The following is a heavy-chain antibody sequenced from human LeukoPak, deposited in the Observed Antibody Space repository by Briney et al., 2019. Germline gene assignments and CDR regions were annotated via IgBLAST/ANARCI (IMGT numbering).Heavy chain of an antibody. J-gene: IGHJ6*02. Sequence: GGSLRLSCAVSGFTFSNYWMSWVRQAPGKGLEWVANIKQDGSEKYYVGSVEGRFTISRDNAKNSLFLQMNNLRAEDTAVYYCARDRWFGDVWGQGTTVTVSS. V-gene: IGHV3-7*01. CDR2: IKQDGSEK. CDR3: ARDRWFGDV. CDR1: GFTFSNYW. D-gene: IGHD3-10*01.